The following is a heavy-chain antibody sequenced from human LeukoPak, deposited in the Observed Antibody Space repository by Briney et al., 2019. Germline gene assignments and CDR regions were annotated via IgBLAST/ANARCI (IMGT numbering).Heavy chain of an antibody. V-gene: IGHV1-2*02. J-gene: IGHJ3*02. Sequence: ASVKVSCKASGYTFTGYYMHWVRQAPGQGLEWMGWINPNSGGTNYAQKFQGRVTMTRDTSISTAYMELSRLRSDDTAVYYCARVQWLVRDDAFDIWGQGTMVTASS. CDR3: ARVQWLVRDDAFDI. CDR1: GYTFTGYY. CDR2: INPNSGGT. D-gene: IGHD6-19*01.